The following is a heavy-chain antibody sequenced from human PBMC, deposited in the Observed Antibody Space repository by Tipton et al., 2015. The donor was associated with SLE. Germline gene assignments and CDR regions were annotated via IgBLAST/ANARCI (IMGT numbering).Heavy chain of an antibody. Sequence: TLSLTCTVSGGSISSGSYYWSWIRQPAGKGLEWIWRIYTSGSTNYNPSLKSRVTISVDTSKNQFSLKLSSVTAADTAVYYCAGASGSGSSYAFDIWGQGTMVTVSS. V-gene: IGHV4-61*02. D-gene: IGHD3-10*01. CDR1: GGSISSGSYY. J-gene: IGHJ3*02. CDR3: AGASGSGSSYAFDI. CDR2: IYTSGST.